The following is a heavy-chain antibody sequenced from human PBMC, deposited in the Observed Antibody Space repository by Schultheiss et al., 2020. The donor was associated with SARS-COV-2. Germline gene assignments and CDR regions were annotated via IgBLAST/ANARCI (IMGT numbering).Heavy chain of an antibody. V-gene: IGHV5-51*01. J-gene: IGHJ6*02. CDR3: ARHVLWVARRLDEGMDV. Sequence: KVSCKGSGYSFTSYWIGWVRQMPGKGLEWMGIVYPGDSETRYNPSFQGQVTISADKSITTAYLQWGSLKASDTATYYCARHVLWVARRLDEGMDVWGQGTTVTVSS. CDR2: VYPGDSET. D-gene: IGHD3-16*01. CDR1: GYSFTSYW.